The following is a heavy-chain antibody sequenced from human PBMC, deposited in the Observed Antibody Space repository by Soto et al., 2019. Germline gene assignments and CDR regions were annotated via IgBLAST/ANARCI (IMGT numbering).Heavy chain of an antibody. V-gene: IGHV4-30-4*01. CDR2: IHYSGSV. D-gene: IGHD7-27*01. Sequence: QVQLQESGPGLVRPSQTLSLTCTVSGGSISYDHYHWTWIRQPPGKGLEWIGYIHYSGSVFYNPSLQRRISMAGGTFKKLFSPKLSSVAGPDPGVYFWVRGDGGGERDYYRLDGWGQGNPGTV. CDR3: VRGDGGGERDYYRLDG. CDR1: GGSISYDHYH. J-gene: IGHJ6*02.